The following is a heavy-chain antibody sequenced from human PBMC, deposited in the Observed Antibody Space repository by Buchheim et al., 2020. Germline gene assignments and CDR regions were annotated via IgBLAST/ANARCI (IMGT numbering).Heavy chain of an antibody. Sequence: EVQLLESGGGLVQPGGSLRLSCAASGFTFSNYSMSWVRQAPGKGLEWVSAISVSGGITYYADSVKGRFTISRDNSKNTLYLQMNSLRAEDTAVYYCATLDSSGRSPIDYWGQGTL. D-gene: IGHD6-19*01. CDR3: ATLDSSGRSPIDY. CDR1: GFTFSNYS. CDR2: ISVSGGIT. V-gene: IGHV3-23*01. J-gene: IGHJ4*02.